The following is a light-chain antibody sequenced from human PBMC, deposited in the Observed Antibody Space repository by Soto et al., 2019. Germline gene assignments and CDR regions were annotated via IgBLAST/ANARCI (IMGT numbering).Light chain of an antibody. Sequence: FVLTQSPSTLSLSPGERATLSCMASQSVSSYLAWYQQKPGQAPRLLIYDASNRATGIPARFSGSGSGTDFTLTISSLEPEDFAAYYCQQRSNWPLTFGGGTKV. CDR1: QSVSSY. CDR2: DAS. CDR3: QQRSNWPLT. V-gene: IGKV3-11*01. J-gene: IGKJ4*01.